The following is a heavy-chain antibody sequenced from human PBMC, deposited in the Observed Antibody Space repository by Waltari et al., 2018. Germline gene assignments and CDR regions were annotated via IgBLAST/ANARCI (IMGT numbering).Heavy chain of an antibody. J-gene: IGHJ5*02. CDR2: INHSGST. CDR3: ARGGGQWLVRWLDP. CDR1: GGSFSGYY. Sequence: QVQLQQWGAGLLKPSETLSLTCAVYGGSFSGYYWSWIRQPPGKGLEWIGEINHSGSTNYNPSLKSRVTIAVDTSKNQFSLKLSSVTAADTAVYYCARGGGQWLVRWLDPWGQGTLVTVSS. V-gene: IGHV4-34*01. D-gene: IGHD6-19*01.